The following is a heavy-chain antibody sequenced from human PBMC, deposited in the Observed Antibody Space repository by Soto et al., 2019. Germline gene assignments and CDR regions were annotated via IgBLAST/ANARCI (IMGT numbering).Heavy chain of an antibody. J-gene: IGHJ4*02. V-gene: IGHV4-31*03. CDR2: IFYSGTT. CDR3: ARRYGGTFDY. D-gene: IGHD2-15*01. Sequence: PSETLSLTCTVSGGSISSGGYYWSWIRQHPGKGLEWIGYIFYSGTTYYNPSLKSRVTISVDTSKNQFSLKLSSVTAADTAVYYCARRYGGTFDYWGQGTLVTVSS. CDR1: GGSISSGGYY.